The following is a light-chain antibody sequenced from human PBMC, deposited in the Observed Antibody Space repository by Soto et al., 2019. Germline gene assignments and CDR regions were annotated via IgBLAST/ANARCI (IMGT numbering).Light chain of an antibody. CDR3: QQYGSTMYT. J-gene: IGKJ2*01. V-gene: IGKV3-20*01. CDR2: GAS. CDR1: QSVSSSY. Sequence: ELVLTQSPGTLSLSPGERATLSCRASQSVSSSYLAWYQQKPGQAPRLLIYGASIRSTGIPDRFSGSGSGTDFHLTISRLEPEDFAVYYCQQYGSTMYTFGQGTKLEIK.